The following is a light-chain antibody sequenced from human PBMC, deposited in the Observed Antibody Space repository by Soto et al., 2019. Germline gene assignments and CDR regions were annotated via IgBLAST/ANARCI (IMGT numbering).Light chain of an antibody. Sequence: DIVMTQSPLSLPVTPGEPASISCRSSQSLLHSNGYNYLDWYLQKPGQSPQLLIYLGSNRASGVXDXXSRSGSGTDFTLKISRVEAEDVGVYYCMQALQTPLTFGGGTKVEIK. CDR3: MQALQTPLT. V-gene: IGKV2-28*01. CDR1: QSLLHSNGYNY. J-gene: IGKJ4*01. CDR2: LGS.